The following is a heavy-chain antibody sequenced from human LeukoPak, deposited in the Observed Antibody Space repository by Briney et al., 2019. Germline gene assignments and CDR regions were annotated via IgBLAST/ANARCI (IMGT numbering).Heavy chain of an antibody. J-gene: IGHJ4*02. V-gene: IGHV4-34*01. CDR1: GGSFSGYY. CDR2: INHSGST. D-gene: IGHD6-19*01. CDR3: ARRSGWYRGGYFDY. Sequence: SETLSLTCAVYGGSFSGYYWSWIRQPPGKGLEWIGEINHSGSTNYNPSLKSRVTISVDTSKNQFSLKLGSVTAADTAVYYCARRSGWYRGGYFDYWGQGTLVTVSS.